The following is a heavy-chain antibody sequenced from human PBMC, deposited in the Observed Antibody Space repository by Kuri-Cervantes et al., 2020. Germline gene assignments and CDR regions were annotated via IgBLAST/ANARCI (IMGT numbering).Heavy chain of an antibody. J-gene: IGHJ6*03. Sequence: SVKVSCKASGGTFSNNAINWVRQAPGQGLEWVGGLIPIFATTNYAQKFQVTVTITTDESTTTAYMELSSLISEDTAVYYCARGSRVGPRGYYYYMDVWGKGTTVTVSS. V-gene: IGHV1-69*05. CDR3: ARGSRVGPRGYYYYMDV. CDR1: GGTFSNNA. CDR2: LIPIFATT. D-gene: IGHD1-26*01.